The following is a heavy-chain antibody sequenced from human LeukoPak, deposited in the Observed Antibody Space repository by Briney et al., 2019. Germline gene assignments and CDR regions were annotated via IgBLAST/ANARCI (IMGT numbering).Heavy chain of an antibody. J-gene: IGHJ6*03. CDR2: ISSTSRRYI. Sequence: PGGSLRLSCAASGFTFSTYSMSWVRQAPGKGLEWVSSISSTSRRYIYYADSVKGRFTISRDNAKNSLYLQMNSLRAEDTAVYYCAREHSGYDFPGRDYYYMDVWGKGTTVTVSS. D-gene: IGHD5-12*01. CDR1: GFTFSTYS. CDR3: AREHSGYDFPGRDYYYMDV. V-gene: IGHV3-21*01.